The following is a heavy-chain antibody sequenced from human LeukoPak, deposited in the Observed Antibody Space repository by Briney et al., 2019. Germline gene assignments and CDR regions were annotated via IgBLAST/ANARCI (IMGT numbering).Heavy chain of an antibody. D-gene: IGHD2-2*02. CDR3: ASDWGLSQLEYCSNTNCYMGAFDI. V-gene: IGHV1-2*02. Sequence: GASVKVSCKASGYTFTGYYMHWVRQAPGQGLEWMGWINPNSGGTNYAQKFQGRVTMTRDTSISTAYMELSRLRSDDTAVYYCASDWGLSQLEYCSNTNCYMGAFDIWGQETMVTVSS. J-gene: IGHJ3*02. CDR2: INPNSGGT. CDR1: GYTFTGYY.